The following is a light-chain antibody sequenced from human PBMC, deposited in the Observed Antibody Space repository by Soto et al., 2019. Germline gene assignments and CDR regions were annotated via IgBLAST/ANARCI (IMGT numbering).Light chain of an antibody. Sequence: SALTQPPSASGSPGQSVTISCTGTKSDIGVYDFVSWCQHHPGKAPRLIIYEVVQRPSGVPDRFSGSKSGNTASLTVSGLQAADEADYFCKSYAGSNTYVFGSGTKAPS. V-gene: IGLV2-8*01. CDR3: KSYAGSNTYV. CDR1: KSDIGVYDF. J-gene: IGLJ1*01. CDR2: EVV.